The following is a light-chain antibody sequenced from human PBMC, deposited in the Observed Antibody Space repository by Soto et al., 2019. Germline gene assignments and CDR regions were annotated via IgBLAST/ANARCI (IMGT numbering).Light chain of an antibody. Sequence: SYELTQPPSVSVAPGQTAKITCGGDKIGSKIVHWYKQRPGQAPVAVVDDDSDRPSGIPERFSGSNSGNTATLTISRVEAGDEADYFCHVWGSSSEHVFGTGTKVTVL. CDR1: KIGSKI. V-gene: IGLV3-21*02. CDR3: HVWGSSSEHV. CDR2: DDS. J-gene: IGLJ1*01.